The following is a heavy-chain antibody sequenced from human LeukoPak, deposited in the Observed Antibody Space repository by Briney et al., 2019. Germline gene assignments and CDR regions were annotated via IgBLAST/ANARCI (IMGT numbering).Heavy chain of an antibody. D-gene: IGHD1-26*01. CDR2: IYHSGST. CDR1: GGSISSGGYS. V-gene: IGHV4-30-2*01. CDR3: ARDGIVGATPLYYYYYGMDV. Sequence: SETLSLTCAVSGGSISSGGYSWSWIRQPPGKGLEWIGYIYHSGSTYYNPSLKSRVTMSVDTSKNQFSLKLSSVTAADTAVYYCARDGIVGATPLYYYYYGMDVWGQGTTVTVSS. J-gene: IGHJ6*02.